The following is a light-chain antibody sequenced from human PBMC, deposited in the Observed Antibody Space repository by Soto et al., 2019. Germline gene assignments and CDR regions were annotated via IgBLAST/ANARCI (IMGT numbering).Light chain of an antibody. CDR1: QSVLYSSNDKSY. CDR2: WAS. J-gene: IGKJ2*01. V-gene: IGKV4-1*01. Sequence: DIVMTQSPDSLAVSLGERATINCKSSQSVLYSSNDKSYLAWYQQKPGQPPNLLIYWASTRESGVPDRFSGSGSGTDFTLTISSLQAEDVAVYYCQQHYSTPYTFGQGTKLEIK. CDR3: QQHYSTPYT.